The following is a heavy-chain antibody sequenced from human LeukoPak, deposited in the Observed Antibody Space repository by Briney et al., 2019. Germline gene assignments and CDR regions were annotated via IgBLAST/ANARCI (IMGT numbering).Heavy chain of an antibody. CDR1: GYTFIGYY. D-gene: IGHD3-22*01. CDR2: INPDSGVT. V-gene: IGHV1-2*05. Sequence: ASVKVSCKASGYTFIGYYMHWVRQAPGQGVEWMGRINPDSGVTNYAQQFQGRVTMTRDTSISTAYMDLSRLTSDDTGVYYCARRMAESYYDSSGYPSLGYWGQGTLVTVSS. J-gene: IGHJ4*02. CDR3: ARRMAESYYDSSGYPSLGY.